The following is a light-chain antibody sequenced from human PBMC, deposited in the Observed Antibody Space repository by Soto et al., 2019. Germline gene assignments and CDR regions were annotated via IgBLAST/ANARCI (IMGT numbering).Light chain of an antibody. CDR2: DAS. CDR3: QQYNTYWT. Sequence: DIQMTQSPSTLSASVGDRVTITCRASEMISTYLAWYQQKPGKAPKLLIYDASNLESGVPSRFSGSGYVTEFTLTISSLQPDDFANYYCQQYNTYWTFGQGTKVEIK. V-gene: IGKV1-5*01. CDR1: EMISTY. J-gene: IGKJ1*01.